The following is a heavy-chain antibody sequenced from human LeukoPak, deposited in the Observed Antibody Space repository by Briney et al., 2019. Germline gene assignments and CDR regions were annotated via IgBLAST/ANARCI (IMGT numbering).Heavy chain of an antibody. CDR1: GSTFSSYT. J-gene: IGHJ3*02. CDR3: ARSTVVATVAFDI. Sequence: GGSLRLSCAASGSTFSSYTMNWVRQAPGKGLEWVSSISSSSSYIYYADSVKGRFTISRDNAKNSLYLQMNSLGAEDTAVYYCARSTVVATVAFDIWGQGTMVTVSS. D-gene: IGHD1-26*01. V-gene: IGHV3-21*01. CDR2: ISSSSSYI.